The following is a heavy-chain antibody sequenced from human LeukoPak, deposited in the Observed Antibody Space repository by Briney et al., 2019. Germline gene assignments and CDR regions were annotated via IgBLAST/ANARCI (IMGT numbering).Heavy chain of an antibody. J-gene: IGHJ5*02. V-gene: IGHV4-59*01. CDR1: GGSISSYY. CDR3: ARTNLWAGFRFDP. D-gene: IGHD3/OR15-3a*01. CDR2: IYYSGST. Sequence: SETLSLTCTVSGGSISSYYWSWIRQPPGKGLEWIGYIYYSGSTNYNPSLKSRVTISVDTSKNQFSLKLSSVTAADTAVYYCARTNLWAGFRFDPWGQGTLVTVSS.